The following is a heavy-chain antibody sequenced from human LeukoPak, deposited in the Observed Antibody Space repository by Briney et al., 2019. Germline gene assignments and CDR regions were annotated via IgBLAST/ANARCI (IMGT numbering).Heavy chain of an antibody. D-gene: IGHD3-10*01. J-gene: IGHJ4*02. CDR2: ISYDGSNK. V-gene: IGHV3-30-3*01. Sequence: GRSLRLSCAASGFTFSSYAMHWVRQAPGKGLEWVAVISYDGSNKYYADSVKGRFTISRDDSKNTLYLQMNSLRAEDTAVYYCARDLFAGWFGELYYWGQGTLVTVSS. CDR3: ARDLFAGWFGELYY. CDR1: GFTFSSYA.